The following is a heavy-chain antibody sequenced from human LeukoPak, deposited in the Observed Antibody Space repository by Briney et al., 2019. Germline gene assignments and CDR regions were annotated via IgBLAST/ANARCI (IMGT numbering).Heavy chain of an antibody. J-gene: IGHJ4*02. Sequence: GGSLRLSCAPSGFIVTSNYMSWVRQAPGKGLEWVSVIYRGGSTYYADSVKGRFTISRDNSKNTLYLQMNSLRAEDTAVYYCAKGSLHCSSTSCPNDYWGQGILVTVSS. V-gene: IGHV3-53*01. CDR2: IYRGGST. CDR3: AKGSLHCSSTSCPNDY. CDR1: GFIVTSNY. D-gene: IGHD2-2*01.